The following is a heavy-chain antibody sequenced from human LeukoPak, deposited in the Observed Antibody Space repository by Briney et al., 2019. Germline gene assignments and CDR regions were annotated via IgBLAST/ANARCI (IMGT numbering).Heavy chain of an antibody. CDR1: GGSISSGGYY. CDR3: ARLTSYYGMDV. V-gene: IGHV4-61*08. J-gene: IGHJ6*02. CDR2: IYYSGST. Sequence: SETLSLTCTVSGGSISSGGYYWSWIRQHPGKGLEWIGYIYYSGSTNYNPSLKSRVTISVDTSKNQFSLKLSSVTAADTAVYYCARLTSYYGMDVWGQGTTVTVSS.